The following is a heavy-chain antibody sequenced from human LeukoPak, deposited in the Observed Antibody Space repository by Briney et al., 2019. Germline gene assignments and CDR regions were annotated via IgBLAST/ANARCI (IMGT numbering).Heavy chain of an antibody. CDR3: ARDPTFGEYHKCDY. Sequence: SETLSLTCTVSGGSISSSSYYWGWIRQPPGKWLEWILWIYYSGSTYYNPSLKSRVTISVDTSKSQCSLKLSSVTAADTAVYYCARDPTFGEYHKCDYWGQGTLVSVSS. CDR1: GGSISSSSYY. D-gene: IGHD3-10*01. CDR2: IYYSGST. V-gene: IGHV4-39*07. J-gene: IGHJ4*02.